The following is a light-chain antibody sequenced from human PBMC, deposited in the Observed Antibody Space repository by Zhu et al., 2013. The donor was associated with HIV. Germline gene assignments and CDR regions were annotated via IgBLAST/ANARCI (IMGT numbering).Light chain of an antibody. Sequence: QSALTQPASVSGSPGQSITISCTGTSSDVGGYKYVSWYQQHPGKAPKLMIYEVSNRPLGISNRFSGSKSGNTASLSISGLQAEDEADYYCSSYTGSSTVVFGGGTKLNVL. CDR1: SSDVGGYKY. J-gene: IGLJ2*01. CDR2: EVS. CDR3: SSYTGSSTVV. V-gene: IGLV2-14*01.